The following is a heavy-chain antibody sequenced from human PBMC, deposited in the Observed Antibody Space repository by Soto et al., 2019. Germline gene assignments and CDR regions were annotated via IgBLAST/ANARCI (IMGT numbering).Heavy chain of an antibody. CDR1: GGSISNFY. Sequence: SSETLSLTCSVSGGSISNFYWSWLRQPPGKGLEWIGYIYYSGSSNYNPSLKSRVTISVDTSKNQFSLRLSSVTAADTAVYYCAREGVGAIDYWGQGTLVTVSS. D-gene: IGHD1-26*01. J-gene: IGHJ4*02. CDR2: IYYSGSS. CDR3: AREGVGAIDY. V-gene: IGHV4-59*01.